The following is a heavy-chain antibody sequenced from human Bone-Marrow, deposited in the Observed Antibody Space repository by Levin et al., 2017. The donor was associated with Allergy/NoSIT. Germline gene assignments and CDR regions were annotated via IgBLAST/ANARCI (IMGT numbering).Heavy chain of an antibody. CDR2: IFPSGTT. J-gene: IGHJ4*02. V-gene: IGHV4-4*07. Sequence: PSETLSLTCTVSGGSIRRYYWSWIRQPAGKGLEWIGRIFPSGTTSYNPSLKSRVTMSVDTSKNHFSLNLNSVTAADTAVYYCARIGIYRYFDYWGQGTLVTVSS. CDR3: ARIGIYRYFDY. CDR1: GGSIRRYY. D-gene: IGHD1-14*01.